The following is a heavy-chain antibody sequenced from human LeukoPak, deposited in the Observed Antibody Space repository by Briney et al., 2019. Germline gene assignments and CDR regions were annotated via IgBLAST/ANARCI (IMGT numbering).Heavy chain of an antibody. V-gene: IGHV1-46*01. Sequence: GASGNLSCKASGYTFTSYYMHWVRQAPGQGLEWMGIINPIVGSTSYAQKFQGRVTVTRDMSKSTVYMELSSLRAEDTAVYYCARGGEDGVLWWVCDPWGQGTLVTVSS. CDR2: INPIVGST. J-gene: IGHJ5*02. CDR3: ARGGEDGVLWWVCDP. CDR1: GYTFTSYY. D-gene: IGHD2-8*01.